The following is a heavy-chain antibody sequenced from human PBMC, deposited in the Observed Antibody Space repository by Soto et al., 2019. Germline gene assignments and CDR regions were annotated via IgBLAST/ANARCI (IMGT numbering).Heavy chain of an antibody. V-gene: IGHV3-74*01. J-gene: IGHJ4*02. CDR3: ASDGAQIVVLGANYEY. Sequence: VQLVQSGGGSVQPGGSLRLSCEASGFTFTSFWMHWVRQVPGKGLVWVSRINSDGSNIRYADSVEGRFTVSRDNAKGALYLQMNSLTVDDTAVYYCASDGAQIVVLGANYEYRGQGPVVTVSS. D-gene: IGHD2-21*01. CDR1: GFTFTSFW. CDR2: INSDGSNI.